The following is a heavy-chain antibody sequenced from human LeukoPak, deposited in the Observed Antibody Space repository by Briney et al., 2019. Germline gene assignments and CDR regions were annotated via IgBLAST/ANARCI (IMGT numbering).Heavy chain of an antibody. J-gene: IGHJ4*02. D-gene: IGHD1-26*01. CDR2: ISSSGGTI. CDR1: GFTFSSYE. CDR3: ARAAGGLEDY. V-gene: IGHV3-48*03. Sequence: GGSLRLSCAASGFTFSSYEMNWVRQAPGKGLEWVSYISSSGGTIYYADSVKGRFTISRDNAKNSLYLQMNSLRAEDTAVYYCARAAGGLEDYWGQGTLVTVSS.